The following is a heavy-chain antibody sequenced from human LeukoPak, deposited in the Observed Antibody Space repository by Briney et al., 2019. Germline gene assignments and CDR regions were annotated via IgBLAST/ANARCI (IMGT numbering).Heavy chain of an antibody. V-gene: IGHV1-8*03. CDR3: ARSMIFGVVTNFDY. Sequence: GASVKVSCKASGYTFTSYDINWVRQATGQGLEWMGWMNPNSGNTGYAQKFRGRVTITRNTSISTAYMELSSLRSEDTAVYYCARSMIFGVVTNFDYWGQGTLVTVSS. D-gene: IGHD3-3*01. J-gene: IGHJ4*02. CDR1: GYTFTSYD. CDR2: MNPNSGNT.